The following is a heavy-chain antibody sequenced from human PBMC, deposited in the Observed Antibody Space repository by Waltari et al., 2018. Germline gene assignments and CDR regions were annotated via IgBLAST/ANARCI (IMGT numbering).Heavy chain of an antibody. CDR3: AKDPNYYDSSGPIYYYYGMDV. Sequence: FSSYGMHWVRQAPGKGLEWVAFIRYDGSNKYYADSVKGRFTISRDNSKNTLYLQMNSLRAEDTAVYYCAKDPNYYDSSGPIYYYYGMDVWGQGTTVTVSS. D-gene: IGHD3-22*01. J-gene: IGHJ6*02. CDR2: IRYDGSNK. V-gene: IGHV3-30*02. CDR1: FSSYG.